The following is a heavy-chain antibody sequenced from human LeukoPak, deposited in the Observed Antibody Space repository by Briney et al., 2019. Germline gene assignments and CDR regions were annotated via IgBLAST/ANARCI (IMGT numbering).Heavy chain of an antibody. D-gene: IGHD3-16*01. CDR3: ERDPGQRGGCYYYYYMDV. Sequence: PGGSLRLSCAASEFTFSIYWMSWVRQAPGKGLEWVANIKQDGSEKYYVDSVKGRFTISRDNAKNSLYLQMNSLRAEDTAVYYCERDPGQRGGCYYYYYMDVWGKGTTVTVSS. V-gene: IGHV3-7*01. J-gene: IGHJ6*03. CDR1: EFTFSIYW. CDR2: IKQDGSEK.